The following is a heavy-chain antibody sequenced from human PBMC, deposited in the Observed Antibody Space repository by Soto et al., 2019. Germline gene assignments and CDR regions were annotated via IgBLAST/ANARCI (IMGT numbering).Heavy chain of an antibody. J-gene: IGHJ4*02. V-gene: IGHV4-59*02. CDR1: GDSVSINH. D-gene: IGHD2-21*01. CDR3: TRLLCGDYFDY. CDR2: TYESGST. Sequence: SETLSLTCTVSGDSVSINHWGWIRQSPGKGLEWIGYTYESGSTNYNPSLKSRVTISADTSKNQFSLNLTSVTAADTAVYYCTRLLCGDYFDYWGQGALVTVSS.